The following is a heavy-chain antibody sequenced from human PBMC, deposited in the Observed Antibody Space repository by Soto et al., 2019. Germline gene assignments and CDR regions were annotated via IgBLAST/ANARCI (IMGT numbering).Heavy chain of an antibody. CDR1: GFTFSSYA. Sequence: PGGSLRLSCAASGFTFSSYAMSWVRQAPGKGLEWVSVIGGSGGSTYYADSVKGRFTISRDNSKNTLYLQMNSLRAEDTAVYYYAKDIGNGNNYYGLDVWGQGTTLTVSS. J-gene: IGHJ6*02. CDR2: IGGSGGST. CDR3: AKDIGNGNNYYGLDV. V-gene: IGHV3-23*01. D-gene: IGHD3-16*02.